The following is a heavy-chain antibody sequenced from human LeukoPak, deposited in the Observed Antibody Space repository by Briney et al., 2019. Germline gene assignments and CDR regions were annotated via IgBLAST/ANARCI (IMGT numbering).Heavy chain of an antibody. D-gene: IGHD3-22*01. J-gene: IGHJ4*02. V-gene: IGHV1-18*04. Sequence: ASVKVSCKASGYTFSSYGLSWVRQAPGQGLEWMGWHSSYKDKTNYAQKLQGRVTMTTDTSTSTAYMELRSLRSDDTAVYYCARTRYYDSSGYPLEDYWGQGTLVTVSS. CDR2: HSSYKDKT. CDR1: GYTFSSYG. CDR3: ARTRYYDSSGYPLEDY.